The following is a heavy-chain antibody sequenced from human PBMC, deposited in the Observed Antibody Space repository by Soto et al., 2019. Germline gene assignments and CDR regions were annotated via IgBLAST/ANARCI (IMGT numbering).Heavy chain of an antibody. Sequence: GASVKVSCKASGYTFTGYYMHWVRQAPGQGLEWMGWINPNSGGTNYAQKFQGWVTMTRDTSISTAYMELSRLRSDDTAVYYCARDQVTAMELSRGYYYHYGMDVWGQGTTVTVSS. CDR3: ARDQVTAMELSRGYYYHYGMDV. J-gene: IGHJ6*02. CDR2: INPNSGGT. D-gene: IGHD5-18*01. CDR1: GYTFTGYY. V-gene: IGHV1-2*04.